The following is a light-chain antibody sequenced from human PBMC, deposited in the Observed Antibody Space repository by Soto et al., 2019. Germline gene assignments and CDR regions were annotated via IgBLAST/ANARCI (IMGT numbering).Light chain of an antibody. CDR3: SSYTSSSTLV. V-gene: IGLV2-14*01. CDR2: DVS. J-gene: IGLJ1*01. CDR1: SSNVGGYNY. Sequence: LTQPASVSGSPGQSITISCTGTSSNVGGYNYVSWYQQHPGKAPKLMIYDVSNRPSGVSNRFSGSKSGNTASLTISGLQAEDEADYYCSSYTSSSTLVFGTGTKVTVL.